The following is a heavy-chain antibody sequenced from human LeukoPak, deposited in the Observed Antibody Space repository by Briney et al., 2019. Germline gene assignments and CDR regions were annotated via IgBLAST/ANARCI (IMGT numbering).Heavy chain of an antibody. CDR3: ARDGGYTVGDAFDI. J-gene: IGHJ3*02. Sequence: GGSLRLSCAASGFTFSNSAIHWVRQAPGKGLEWVAVISSDGSNKYYADSVKGRFTISRDNSKNTLHLQMNSLRAEDTAVYYCARDGGYTVGDAFDIWGQGTMVTVSS. D-gene: IGHD4-23*01. CDR1: GFTFSNSA. CDR2: ISSDGSNK. V-gene: IGHV3-30*04.